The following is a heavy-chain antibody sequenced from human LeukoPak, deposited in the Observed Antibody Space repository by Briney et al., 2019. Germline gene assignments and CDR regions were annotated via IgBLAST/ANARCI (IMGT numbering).Heavy chain of an antibody. CDR1: GGSISSYY. CDR3: ARVTPQLVLGYYYYYMDV. CDR2: IYYSGST. Sequence: SETLSLTCTVSGGSISSYYWSWIRQPPGKGLEWIGYIYYSGSTNYNPSLKSRVTISVDTSKNQFSLKLSSVTAADTAVYYCARVTPQLVLGYYYYYMDVWGKGTTVTVSS. J-gene: IGHJ6*03. D-gene: IGHD6-13*01. V-gene: IGHV4-59*01.